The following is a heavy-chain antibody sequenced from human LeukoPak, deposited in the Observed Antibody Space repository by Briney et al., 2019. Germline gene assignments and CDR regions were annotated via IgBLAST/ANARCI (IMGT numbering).Heavy chain of an antibody. V-gene: IGHV4-34*01. J-gene: IGHJ5*02. D-gene: IGHD2-15*01. CDR3: ARGTHWFDP. Sequence: SETLSLTSAVYGGSFSGYYWYWIRQPPGKGLEWIGEINHSGSTNYNPSLKSRVTISVDTSKNQFSLRLRSVTAADTAVYYCARGTHWFDPWGQGTLVTVSS. CDR2: INHSGST. CDR1: GGSFSGYY.